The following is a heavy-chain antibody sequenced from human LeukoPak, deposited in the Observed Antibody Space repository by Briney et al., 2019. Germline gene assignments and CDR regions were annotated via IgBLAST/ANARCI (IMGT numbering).Heavy chain of an antibody. D-gene: IGHD5-24*01. Sequence: ASVKVSCKASGYTFTGYYMHWVRQAPGQGLEWMGWINPNSGGTNYAQKFQGRVTMTRDTSISTAYMELSSLRSDDTAIYYCARSEVWLQPRGGFDYWGQGTLVTVSS. CDR2: INPNSGGT. CDR1: GYTFTGYY. CDR3: ARSEVWLQPRGGFDY. J-gene: IGHJ4*02. V-gene: IGHV1-2*02.